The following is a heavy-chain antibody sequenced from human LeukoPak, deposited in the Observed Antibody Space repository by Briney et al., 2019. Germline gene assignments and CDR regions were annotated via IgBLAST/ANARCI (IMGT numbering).Heavy chain of an antibody. CDR3: ARGKGLGYCSGGSCYSDYYYYYMDV. Sequence: PSETLSLTCAVYGGSFSGYYWSWIRQPPGKGLEWIGEINHSGSTNYNPSLTSRVTISVDTSKNQFSLKLSSVTAADTAVYYCARGKGLGYCSGGSCYSDYYYYYMDVWGKGTTVTVSS. V-gene: IGHV4-34*01. CDR2: INHSGST. CDR1: GGSFSGYY. D-gene: IGHD2-15*01. J-gene: IGHJ6*03.